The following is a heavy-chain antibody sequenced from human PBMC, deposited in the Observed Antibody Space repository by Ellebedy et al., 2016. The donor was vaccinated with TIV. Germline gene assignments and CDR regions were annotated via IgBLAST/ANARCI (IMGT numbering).Heavy chain of an antibody. V-gene: IGHV4-59*02. CDR1: GASVSTSY. Sequence: ESLKISCTVSGASVSTSYWSWIRQAPGRGLEWIGYIYDMGGIGSTNYIPSLKSRVIISGDTSKNQLSLSLTSLTAADTAVYYCARGVMGYYSYGMDVWGQGTTVTVSS. D-gene: IGHD2-21*01. J-gene: IGHJ6*02. CDR2: IYDMGGIGST. CDR3: ARGVMGYYSYGMDV.